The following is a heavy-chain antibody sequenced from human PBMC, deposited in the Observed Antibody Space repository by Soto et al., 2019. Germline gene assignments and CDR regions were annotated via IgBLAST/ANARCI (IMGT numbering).Heavy chain of an antibody. CDR3: VKEGIYGGYSNYYGMDV. J-gene: IGHJ6*02. CDR2: ISSNGGST. CDR1: GFTFSSYA. Sequence: PGGSLRLSCSASGFTFSSYAMHWVRQAPGKGLECVSAISSNGGSTYYADSVKGRFTISRDNSKNTLYLQMSSLRAEDTAVYYCVKEGIYGGYSNYYGMDVWGQGTTVTV. V-gene: IGHV3-64D*08. D-gene: IGHD5-12*01.